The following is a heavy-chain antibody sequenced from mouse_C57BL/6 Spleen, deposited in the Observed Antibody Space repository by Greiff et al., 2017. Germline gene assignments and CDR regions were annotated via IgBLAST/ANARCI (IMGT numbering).Heavy chain of an antibody. CDR1: GYAFSSSW. D-gene: IGHD2-2*01. CDR2: NYPGDGDT. CDR3: AREGYYWYFDV. V-gene: IGHV1-82*01. Sequence: VQLQQSGPELVKPGASVKISCKASGYAFSSSWMNWVKQRPGKGLEWIGRNYPGDGDTNYNGKFKGKATLTADKSSSTAYMQLSSLTSEDSAVYFCAREGYYWYFDVWGTGTTVTVSS. J-gene: IGHJ1*03.